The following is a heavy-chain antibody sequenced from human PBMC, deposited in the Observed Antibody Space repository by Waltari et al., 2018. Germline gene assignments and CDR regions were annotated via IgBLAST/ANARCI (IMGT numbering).Heavy chain of an antibody. CDR2: VSYSGAT. V-gene: IGHV4-39*01. CDR1: GVSLTSNRHY. CDR3: ATYIGASVGTAAFDV. Sequence: QLQLQESGPSLVKPSETLSLTCTVSGVSLTSNRHYWAWIRQSPGQGLEWIGIVSYSGATYISPSLKSRVSVSRDTSKNQLSLILGSVTAADMAVYYCATYIGASVGTAAFDVWGQGTMVTVSS. D-gene: IGHD5-12*01. J-gene: IGHJ3*01.